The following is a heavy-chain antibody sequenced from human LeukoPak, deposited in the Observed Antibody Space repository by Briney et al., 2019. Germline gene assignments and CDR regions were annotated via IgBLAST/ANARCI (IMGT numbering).Heavy chain of an antibody. V-gene: IGHV4-59*01. Sequence: SSETLSLTCAVSGGSISSYHWSWIRQPPGKGLGWIGDIYDSGSTSYKPSLKSRVSISLDTSKNQFSLKVSSVTAADTAVYYCARYDSSGLAYWGQGTLVTVSS. CDR1: GGSISSYH. D-gene: IGHD3-22*01. CDR2: IYDSGST. CDR3: ARYDSSGLAY. J-gene: IGHJ4*02.